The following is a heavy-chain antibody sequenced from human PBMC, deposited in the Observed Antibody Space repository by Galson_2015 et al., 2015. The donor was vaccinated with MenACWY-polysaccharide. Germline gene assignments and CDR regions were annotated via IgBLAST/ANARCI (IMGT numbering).Heavy chain of an antibody. CDR3: AKRAPMVTSLFYGMDV. CDR1: GFTFSNYA. D-gene: IGHD4/OR15-4a*01. CDR2: ISGSGSTT. V-gene: IGHV3-23*01. Sequence: SLRLSCAASGFTFSNYAMSWVRQAPGKGLDWFSAISGSGSTTYYADSVKGRFAISRDNSKNTLYLQMSSLRAEDTAVYYCAKRAPMVTSLFYGMDVWGQGTTVTVSS. J-gene: IGHJ6*02.